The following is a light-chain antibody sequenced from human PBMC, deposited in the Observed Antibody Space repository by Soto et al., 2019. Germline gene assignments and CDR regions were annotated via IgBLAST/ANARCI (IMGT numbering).Light chain of an antibody. CDR2: WAS. Sequence: DIVMTQSPDSLAVSLGERATINCKPSQSVLYSSNNKNYLAWYQQKPGQPPKLLIYWASTRESGVPDRFSGSGSGTDFTLTISSLQAEDVAVYYCHQYYSSPSTFGQGTRLEIK. CDR3: HQYYSSPST. CDR1: QSVLYSSNNKNY. V-gene: IGKV4-1*01. J-gene: IGKJ5*01.